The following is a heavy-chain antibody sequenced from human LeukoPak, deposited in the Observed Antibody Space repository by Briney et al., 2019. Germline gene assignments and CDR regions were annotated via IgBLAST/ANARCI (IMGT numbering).Heavy chain of an antibody. CDR1: GFTFSNYA. Sequence: GGSLRLSCAASGFTFSNYAMTWVRQAPGKGLEWVSAINDRGGDTYYADSVKGRFTISRDNAKNSLYLQMNSLRAEDTAVYYCARERIVGAEDYFDYWGQGTLVTVSS. V-gene: IGHV3-23*01. CDR2: INDRGGDT. J-gene: IGHJ4*02. CDR3: ARERIVGAEDYFDY. D-gene: IGHD1-26*01.